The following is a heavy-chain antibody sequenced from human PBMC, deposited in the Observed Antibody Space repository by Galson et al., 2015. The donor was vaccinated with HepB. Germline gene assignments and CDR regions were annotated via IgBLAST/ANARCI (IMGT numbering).Heavy chain of an antibody. CDR2: IYSGTSP. CDR1: GFTVSSNY. Sequence: SLRLSCAASGFTVSSNYMSWVRRAPGKGLEWVSIIYSGTSPYNADSVRGRFTISRHNFKNPLYLQMNSLRAEDTAVYYCARGPRYYYDSSGPGYFDYWGQGTLVTVSS. D-gene: IGHD3-22*01. V-gene: IGHV3-53*04. J-gene: IGHJ4*02. CDR3: ARGPRYYYDSSGPGYFDY.